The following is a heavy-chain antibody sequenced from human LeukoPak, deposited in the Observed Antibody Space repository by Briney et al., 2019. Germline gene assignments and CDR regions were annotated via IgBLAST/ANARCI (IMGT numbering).Heavy chain of an antibody. CDR2: TYYRSYMSRWYD. J-gene: IGHJ4*02. D-gene: IGHD2-8*01. V-gene: IGHV6-1*01. CDR3: ARGNSGVTVYLFES. CDR1: GDSVSSDNSA. Sequence: SQTLSLTCAISGDSVSSDNSAWNWIRQSPSIGLEWLGRTYYRSYMSRWYDDYAMSVKGRIAITPDTATNQFSLQLNSVTPEDTAVYYCARGNSGVTVYLFESWGQGTLVTVSS.